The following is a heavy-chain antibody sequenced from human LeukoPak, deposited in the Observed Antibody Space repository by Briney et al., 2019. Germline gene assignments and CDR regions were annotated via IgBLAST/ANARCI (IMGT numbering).Heavy chain of an antibody. J-gene: IGHJ3*02. CDR2: ISGDGGST. V-gene: IGHV3-43*02. Sequence: QPGGSLRLSCAASGFTFDDYAMHWVRQAPGKGLEWVSLISGDGGSTYYADSVKGRFTISRDNSKNSLYLQMNSLRTEDTALYYCAKDISDPDSDGDYGGYAFDIWGQGTMVTVSS. CDR3: AKDISDPDSDGDYGGYAFDI. D-gene: IGHD4-17*01. CDR1: GFTFDDYA.